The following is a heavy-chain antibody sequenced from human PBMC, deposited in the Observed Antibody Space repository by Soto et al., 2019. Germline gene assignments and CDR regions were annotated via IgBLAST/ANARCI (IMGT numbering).Heavy chain of an antibody. J-gene: IGHJ5*02. V-gene: IGHV5-51*01. Sequence: GESLKISCQGAGYSFTDYWLGWVRQKPGKGLEWMGVIYPGDSDTRYSPSFQGQVTISVDKSLSTAYLQWHSLKASDTAMYYCARSRIAAADENWFDPWGQGTLVTVSS. CDR2: IYPGDSDT. CDR3: ARSRIAAADENWFDP. CDR1: GYSFTDYW. D-gene: IGHD6-13*01.